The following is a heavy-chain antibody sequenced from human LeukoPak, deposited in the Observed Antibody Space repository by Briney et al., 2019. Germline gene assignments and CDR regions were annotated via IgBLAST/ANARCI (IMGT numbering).Heavy chain of an antibody. V-gene: IGHV3-48*03. CDR3: ARDGYNRYPFDY. Sequence: GGSLRLSCVASGFTFSSYEMNWVRQAPGKGLEWVSYISSSGSTIYYADSVKGRFTISRDNAKNSLYLQMNSLRAEDTAVYYCARDGYNRYPFDYWGQGTLVTVSS. CDR1: GFTFSSYE. D-gene: IGHD5-24*01. CDR2: ISSSGSTI. J-gene: IGHJ4*02.